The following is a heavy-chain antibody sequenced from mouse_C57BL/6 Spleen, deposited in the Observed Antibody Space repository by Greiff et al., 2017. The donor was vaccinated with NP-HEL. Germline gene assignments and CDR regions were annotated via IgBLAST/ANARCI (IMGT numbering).Heavy chain of an antibody. Sequence: EVKLMESGEGLVKPGGSLKLSCAASGFTFSSYAMSWVRQTPEKRLEWVAYISSGGDYIYYADTVKGRFTISRDNARNTLYLQMSSLKSEDTAMYYCTRYPPVVATGAMDYWGQGTSVTVSS. CDR2: ISSGGDYI. D-gene: IGHD1-1*01. CDR3: TRYPPVVATGAMDY. V-gene: IGHV5-9-1*02. CDR1: GFTFSSYA. J-gene: IGHJ4*01.